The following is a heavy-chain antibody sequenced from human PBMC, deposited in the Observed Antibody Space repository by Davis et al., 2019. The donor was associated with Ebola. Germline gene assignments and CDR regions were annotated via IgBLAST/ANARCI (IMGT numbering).Heavy chain of an antibody. CDR1: GFTFNTYT. CDR3: ANAREDRGYSYGLREGFDP. J-gene: IGHJ5*02. V-gene: IGHV3-23*01. Sequence: GESLKISCAASGFTFNTYTMTWVRQAPGKGLEWVSGISGSGVSTYYADTVKGRFTISRDNSKNTLYLQMNSLRADDTAVYYCANAREDRGYSYGLREGFDPWGQGTLVTVSS. D-gene: IGHD5-18*01. CDR2: ISGSGVST.